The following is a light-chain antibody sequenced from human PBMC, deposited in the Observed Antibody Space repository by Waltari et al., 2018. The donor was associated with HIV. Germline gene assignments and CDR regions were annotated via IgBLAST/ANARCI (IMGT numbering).Light chain of an antibody. CDR2: FHN. CDR3: QVWDSKTSQGV. Sequence: YVLTQPPSVSVAPGETASIACGGDNIGNKGVHWYQQRPGQAPVLVFYFHNARPSGIPERLSGSNSVNTATLTISRVEAGDEADYYCQVWDSKTSQGVFGGGTKLTVL. CDR1: NIGNKG. J-gene: IGLJ3*02. V-gene: IGLV3-21*04.